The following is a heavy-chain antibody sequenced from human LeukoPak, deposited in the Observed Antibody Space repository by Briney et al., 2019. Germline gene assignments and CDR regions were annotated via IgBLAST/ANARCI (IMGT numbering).Heavy chain of an antibody. D-gene: IGHD3-22*01. CDR1: GGTFSSYT. CDR2: IIPILGIA. Sequence: SVKVSCKASGGTFSSYTISWVRQAPGQGLEWMGRIIPILGIANYAQKFQGRVTITADKSTSTAYMELSSLRSEDTAVHYCASEPPYYDSSGPLRPWGQGTLVTVSS. V-gene: IGHV1-69*02. CDR3: ASEPPYYDSSGPLRP. J-gene: IGHJ5*02.